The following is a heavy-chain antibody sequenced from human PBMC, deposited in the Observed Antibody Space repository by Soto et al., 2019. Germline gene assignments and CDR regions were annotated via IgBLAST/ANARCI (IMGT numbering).Heavy chain of an antibody. J-gene: IGHJ4*02. Sequence: SETLSLTCTVSGGSIGSYHWSWVRQPAGKGLEWIGRIYVSGSTDYSPSLTSRVTMSVDTSKNQFSLKVKSVTAADTAVYYCVRSGSRDSWLADFWGQGSLVTVSS. CDR1: GGSIGSYH. V-gene: IGHV4-4*07. CDR2: IYVSGST. CDR3: VRSGSRDSWLADF. D-gene: IGHD6-19*01.